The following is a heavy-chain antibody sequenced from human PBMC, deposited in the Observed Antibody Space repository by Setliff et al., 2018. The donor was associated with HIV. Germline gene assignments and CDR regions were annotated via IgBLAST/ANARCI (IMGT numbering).Heavy chain of an antibody. J-gene: IGHJ3*01. CDR2: IYHNGNT. Sequence: PSETLSLTCSVSGDSITRGSYYWGWIRQPPGKGLEWIGTIYHNGNTNYNPSLKSRVTISVDTSKNQFSLRLSSVTAADTAVYYCARRDSGYKLGASDLWGQGTLVTVSS. V-gene: IGHV4-38-2*01. CDR3: ARRDSGYKLGASDL. CDR1: GDSITRGSYY. D-gene: IGHD3-22*01.